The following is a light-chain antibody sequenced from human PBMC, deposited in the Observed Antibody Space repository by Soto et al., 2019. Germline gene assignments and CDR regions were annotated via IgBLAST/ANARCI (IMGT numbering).Light chain of an antibody. Sequence: DIQMTQSPSTLSASVGDRVTITCRASQSISSWLAWYQQKPGTAPKLLIYDASSLESGVASRFSGSGSGTEFTLTISSLQPDDFATYYCQQYNSYWTLGQGTKVDIK. V-gene: IGKV1-5*01. J-gene: IGKJ1*01. CDR2: DAS. CDR1: QSISSW. CDR3: QQYNSYWT.